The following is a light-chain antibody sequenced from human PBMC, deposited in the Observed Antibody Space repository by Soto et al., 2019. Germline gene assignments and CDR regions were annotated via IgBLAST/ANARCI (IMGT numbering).Light chain of an antibody. CDR3: QQYGSSSIT. CDR1: QSVSSSY. V-gene: IGKV3-20*01. CDR2: GAS. J-gene: IGKJ5*01. Sequence: SQSVSSSYLAWYQQKPGQAPRLLIYGASSRATGIPDRFSGSGSGTDFTLTISRLEPEDFAVYYCQQYGSSSITFGQGTRLEIK.